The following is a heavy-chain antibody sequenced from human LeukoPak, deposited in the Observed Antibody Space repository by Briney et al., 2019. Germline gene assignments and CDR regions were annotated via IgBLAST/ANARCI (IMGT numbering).Heavy chain of an antibody. V-gene: IGHV3-23*01. Sequence: GGSLRLSCVVSGFTFSNNGMSWVRQAPGKGLEWVSGLSGSVSSVYYADSVRGRLTIPSDNSSNTLYLQLDTLRADDPTVYYCSKGLNLFDPWGQGTLVTVSS. D-gene: IGHD4/OR15-4a*01. J-gene: IGHJ5*02. CDR1: GFTFSNNG. CDR2: LSGSVSSV. CDR3: SKGLNLFDP.